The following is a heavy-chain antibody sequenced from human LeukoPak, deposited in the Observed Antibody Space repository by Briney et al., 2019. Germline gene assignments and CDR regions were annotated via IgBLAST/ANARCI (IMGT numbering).Heavy chain of an antibody. D-gene: IGHD3-3*01. CDR1: GFTVSSNY. CDR3: AREGGYDFWSGHYYMDV. J-gene: IGHJ6*03. V-gene: IGHV3-53*01. CDR2: IYSGGST. Sequence: GGSLRLSCAASGFTVSSNYMSWVRQAPGKGLEWVSVIYSGGSTYYADSVKGRFTISRDNAKNSLYLQMNSLRAEDTAVYYCAREGGYDFWSGHYYMDVWGKGTTVTVSS.